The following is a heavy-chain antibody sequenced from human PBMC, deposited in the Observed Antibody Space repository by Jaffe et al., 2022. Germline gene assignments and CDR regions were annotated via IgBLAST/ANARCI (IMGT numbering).Heavy chain of an antibody. CDR3: ARGRYCSSTSCYAIHDY. V-gene: IGHV3-74*01. D-gene: IGHD2-2*01. Sequence: EVQLVESGGGLVQPGGSLRLSCAASGFTFSSYWMHWVRQAPGKGLVWVSRINSDGSSTSYADSVKGRFTISRDNAKNTLYLQMNSLRAEDTAVYYCARGRYCSSTSCYAIHDYWGQGTLVTVSS. CDR2: INSDGSST. CDR1: GFTFSSYW. J-gene: IGHJ4*02.